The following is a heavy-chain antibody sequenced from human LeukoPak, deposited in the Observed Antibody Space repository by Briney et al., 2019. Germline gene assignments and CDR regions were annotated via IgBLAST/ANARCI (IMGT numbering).Heavy chain of an antibody. CDR2: IRYDGSNK. CDR1: GFTFSSYG. J-gene: IGHJ4*02. V-gene: IGHV3-30*02. Sequence: GGSLRLSCAASGFTFSSYGMHWVRQAPGKGLEWVAFIRYDGSNKYYADSVKGRFTISRDNSKNTLYLQMNSLRAVDTAVYYCAKGESPSIVGAIGYWGQGTLVTVSS. CDR3: AKGESPSIVGAIGY. D-gene: IGHD1-26*01.